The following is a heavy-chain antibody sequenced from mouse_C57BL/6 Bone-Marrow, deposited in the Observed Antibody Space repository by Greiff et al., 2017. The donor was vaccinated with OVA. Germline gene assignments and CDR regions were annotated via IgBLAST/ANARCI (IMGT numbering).Heavy chain of an antibody. CDR3: ARYPITTVVSHWYFDV. J-gene: IGHJ1*03. Sequence: EVQLQESGPGLAKPSQTLSLTCSVTGYSITSDYWNWIRKFPGNKLEYMGYISYSGSTYYNPSLKSRISITRDTSKNQYYLQLNSVTTEDTATYYCARYPITTVVSHWYFDVWGTGTTVTVSS. V-gene: IGHV3-8*01. CDR1: GYSITSDY. D-gene: IGHD1-1*01. CDR2: ISYSGST.